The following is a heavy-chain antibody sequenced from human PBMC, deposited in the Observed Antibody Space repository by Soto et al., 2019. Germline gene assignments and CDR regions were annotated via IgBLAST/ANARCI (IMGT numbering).Heavy chain of an antibody. CDR1: GYTFTSYG. CDR3: ARDHAVGLVDY. V-gene: IGHV1-18*01. J-gene: IGHJ4*02. Sequence: QVQLVQSGAEVKKPGASVKVSCKASGYTFTSYGISWVRQAPGQGLEWLGWISAYNGNTKYAQKLQGRVTLTTHTSTSIAYMKVRSLRSDDTAVYYCARDHAVGLVDYWGQGTLVAACS. D-gene: IGHD6-19*01. CDR2: ISAYNGNT.